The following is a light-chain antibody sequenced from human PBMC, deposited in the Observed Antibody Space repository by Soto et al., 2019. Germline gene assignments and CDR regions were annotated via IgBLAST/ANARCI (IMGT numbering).Light chain of an antibody. CDR1: QSVGKNF. J-gene: IGKJ1*01. Sequence: EIVLTQSPGTLSLSPGQIATLSCRASQSVGKNFVAWYQQKPGQAPRFLIYGASSRATGIPDRFSGSGSGTDFTLTISRLEPEDFAVYYCQQYASSPRTFGQGTKVEI. V-gene: IGKV3-20*01. CDR3: QQYASSPRT. CDR2: GAS.